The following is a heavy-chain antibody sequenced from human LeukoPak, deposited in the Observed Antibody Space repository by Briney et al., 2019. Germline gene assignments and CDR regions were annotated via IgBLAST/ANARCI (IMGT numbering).Heavy chain of an antibody. Sequence: SVKVSCKASGGTFSSYAISWVRQAPGQGLEWMGGIIPIFGTANYAQKFQGRVTITADESTSTAYMELSSLRSEDTAVYYCARAITRGADAFDIWGQGTMVTVPS. CDR3: ARAITRGADAFDI. CDR2: IIPIFGTA. V-gene: IGHV1-69*01. CDR1: GGTFSSYA. J-gene: IGHJ3*02. D-gene: IGHD1-26*01.